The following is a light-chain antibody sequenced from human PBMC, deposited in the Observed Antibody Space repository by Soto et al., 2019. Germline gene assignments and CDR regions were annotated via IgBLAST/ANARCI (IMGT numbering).Light chain of an antibody. V-gene: IGLV1-51*02. CDR2: ENN. CDR3: GTWDSSLTTYV. CDR1: SSDIGRNY. J-gene: IGLJ1*01. Sequence: QSVLTQPPSVSAAPGQKVTISCSGSSSDIGRNYVSWYQHLPGTAPKLLIYENNKRPSGIPDRLSGSKSGSSATLGSTGLQTGDEADYYCGTWDSSLTTYVFGPGTKVTVL.